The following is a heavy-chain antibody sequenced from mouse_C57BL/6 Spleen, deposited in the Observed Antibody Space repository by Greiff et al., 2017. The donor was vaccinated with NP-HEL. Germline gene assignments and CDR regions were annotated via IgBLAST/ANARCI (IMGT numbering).Heavy chain of an antibody. D-gene: IGHD1-1*01. CDR3: ALRVITTVVANARDY. CDR1: GYTFTDYY. Sequence: EVQLQQSGPELVKPGASVKISCKASGYTFTDYYMNWVKQSHGKSLEWIGDINPNNGGTSYNQKFKDKATLTVDKSSSTAYMELRSLTSEDSAVYYCALRVITTVVANARDYWGQGASVTVSS. J-gene: IGHJ4*01. V-gene: IGHV1-26*01. CDR2: INPNNGGT.